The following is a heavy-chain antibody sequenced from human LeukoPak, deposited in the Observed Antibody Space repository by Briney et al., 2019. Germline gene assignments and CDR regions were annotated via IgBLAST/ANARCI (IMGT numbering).Heavy chain of an antibody. D-gene: IGHD3-10*01. CDR1: GGTFSSYG. Sequence: ASVKVSCKASGGTFSSYGVSWVRQAPGQGLEWMGWINPNSGGTNYAQKFQGRVTMTRDTSISTAYMELSRLRSDDTAVYYCARALPIQTFKYFDYWGQGTLVTVSS. J-gene: IGHJ4*02. CDR2: INPNSGGT. CDR3: ARALPIQTFKYFDY. V-gene: IGHV1-2*02.